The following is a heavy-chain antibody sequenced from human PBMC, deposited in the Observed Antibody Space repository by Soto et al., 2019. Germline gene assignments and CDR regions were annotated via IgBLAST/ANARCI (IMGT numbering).Heavy chain of an antibody. CDR1: GFTFSNYA. J-gene: IGHJ6*02. CDR2: ITSGSAT. V-gene: IGHV3-23*01. CDR3: ARDSYGMDV. Sequence: EVQLLESGGGLVQPGGSLGLSCAASGFTFSNYAINWVRQAPGKGLEWVSVITSGSATYYADSVKGRFTISRDNSKNTLYLQMNSLRADDTAVYYCARDSYGMDVWGQGTTVTVSS.